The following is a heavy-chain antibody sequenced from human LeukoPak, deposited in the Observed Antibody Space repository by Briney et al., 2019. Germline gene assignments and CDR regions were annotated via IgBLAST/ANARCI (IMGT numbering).Heavy chain of an antibody. J-gene: IGHJ6*02. D-gene: IGHD4-17*01. Sequence: SETLSLACIVSGGSISSGGYYWSWIRQHPGKGLEWIGYIYYSGSTYYNPSLKSRVTMSVDTSKNQFSLKLSSVTVADTAVYYCARVTATTVTTSVYYYGMDVWGQGTTVTVSS. CDR1: GGSISSGGYY. CDR2: IYYSGST. CDR3: ARVTATTVTTSVYYYGMDV. V-gene: IGHV4-30-4*08.